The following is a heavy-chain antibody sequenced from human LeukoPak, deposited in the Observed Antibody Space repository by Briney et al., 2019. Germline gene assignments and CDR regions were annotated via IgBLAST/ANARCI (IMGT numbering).Heavy chain of an antibody. V-gene: IGHV3-23*01. D-gene: IGHD2-2*01. J-gene: IGHJ4*02. Sequence: PGGSLRLSCAASGFTFSSYAMSWVRQAPGKGLEWVSAISGSGGSTYYADSVKGRFTISRDNSENTLYLQMNSLRAEDTAVYYCAKAGGGYCSSTSCERHPFDYWGQGTLVTVSS. CDR2: ISGSGGST. CDR3: AKAGGGYCSSTSCERHPFDY. CDR1: GFTFSSYA.